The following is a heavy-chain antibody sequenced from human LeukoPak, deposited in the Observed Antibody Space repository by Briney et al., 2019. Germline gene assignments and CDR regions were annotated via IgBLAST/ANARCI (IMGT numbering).Heavy chain of an antibody. CDR2: ISSSRNT. J-gene: IGHJ6*04. V-gene: IGHV3-48*01. Sequence: GSLRLSCAASGFPFSSYSMNWVRQAPGEGLEWVSYISSSRNTSYADSVKGRFTISRDNAKNSLYLQMNSLRAEDTAVYYCAELGITMIGGVWGKGTTVTISS. CDR1: GFPFSSYS. CDR3: AELGITMIGGV. D-gene: IGHD3-10*02.